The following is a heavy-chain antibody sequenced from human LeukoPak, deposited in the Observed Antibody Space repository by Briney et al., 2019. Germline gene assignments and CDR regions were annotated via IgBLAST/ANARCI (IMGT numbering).Heavy chain of an antibody. Sequence: GGSLRLSCAASGFTFSSYSMNWVRQAPGKGLEWVSSISSSSSYIYYADSVKGRFTISRDNAKNSLYLQMNSLRAEDTAVYYCARVWGYCSSTSCQNYYFDYWGQGTLVTVSS. D-gene: IGHD2-2*01. CDR2: ISSSSSYI. CDR3: ARVWGYCSSTSCQNYYFDY. J-gene: IGHJ4*02. CDR1: GFTFSSYS. V-gene: IGHV3-21*01.